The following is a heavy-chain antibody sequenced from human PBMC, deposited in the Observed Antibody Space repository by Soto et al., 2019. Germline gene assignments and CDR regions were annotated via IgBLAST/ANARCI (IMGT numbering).Heavy chain of an antibody. CDR3: ARAHGSGWGAFDI. V-gene: IGHV4-30-2*01. J-gene: IGHJ3*02. CDR1: GGSISSGGYS. D-gene: IGHD3-10*01. CDR2: IYHSGST. Sequence: QLQLQESGSGLVKPSQTLSLTCAVSGGSISSGGYSWSWIRQPPGKGLEWIGYIYHSGSTHYNPSLKSRVTISVDRSKNQFSLKLSSVTAADTAVYYCARAHGSGWGAFDIWGQGTMVTVSS.